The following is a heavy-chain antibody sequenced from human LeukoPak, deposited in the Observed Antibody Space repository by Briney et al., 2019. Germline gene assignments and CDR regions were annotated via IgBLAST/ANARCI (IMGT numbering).Heavy chain of an antibody. CDR1: GYTFTSYA. CDR3: ARDLAVAVGREEGRDY. V-gene: IGHV7-4-1*02. Sequence: ASVKVSCKASGYTFTSYAMNWVRQAPGQGLEWMGWINTNTGNPTYAQGFTGRFVFSLDTSVSTAYLQISSLKAEDTAAYYCARDLAVAVGREEGRDYWGQGTLVTVSS. CDR2: INTNTGNP. J-gene: IGHJ4*02. D-gene: IGHD6-19*01.